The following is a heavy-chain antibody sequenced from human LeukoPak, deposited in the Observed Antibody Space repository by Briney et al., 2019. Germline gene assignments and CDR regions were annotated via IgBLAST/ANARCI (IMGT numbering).Heavy chain of an antibody. CDR1: GFTVSSNY. D-gene: IGHD3-16*01. J-gene: IGHJ4*02. Sequence: PGGSLRLSCAASGFTVSSNYMSWVRQAPGKGLEWVSMIYSGGSTYYAGSVKGRFTISRDNSKNTLDLQMNSLRAEDTAVYYCARDWGGPDDYWGQGTLVTVSS. CDR3: ARDWGGPDDY. V-gene: IGHV3-66*01. CDR2: IYSGGST.